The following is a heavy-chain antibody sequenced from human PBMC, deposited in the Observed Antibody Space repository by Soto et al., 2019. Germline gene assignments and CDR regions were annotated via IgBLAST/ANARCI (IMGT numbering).Heavy chain of an antibody. Sequence: ASVKVSCKASGYTFTSYGISWVRQAPGQGLEWMGWISAYNGNTNYAQKLQGRVTMTTDTSTSTAYMELRSLRSDDTAVYYCARDFGTGDYYYYDSMDVWGKGTTVTVSS. CDR1: GYTFTSYG. D-gene: IGHD7-27*01. CDR2: ISAYNGNT. V-gene: IGHV1-18*01. J-gene: IGHJ6*03. CDR3: ARDFGTGDYYYYDSMDV.